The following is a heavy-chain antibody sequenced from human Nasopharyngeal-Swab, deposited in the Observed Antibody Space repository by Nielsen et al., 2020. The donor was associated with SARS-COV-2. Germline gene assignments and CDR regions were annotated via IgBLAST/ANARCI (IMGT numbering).Heavy chain of an antibody. D-gene: IGHD3-10*01. V-gene: IGHV1-18*01. J-gene: IGHJ4*02. Sequence: ASVQVSCKASGYTFTSYGISWVRQAPGQGLEWMGWISAYNGNTNYAQKLQGRVTMTTHTSTSTAYMELMSLRSDETAVYYCARVRGGYFDYWGQGTLVTVSS. CDR2: ISAYNGNT. CDR3: ARVRGGYFDY. CDR1: GYTFTSYG.